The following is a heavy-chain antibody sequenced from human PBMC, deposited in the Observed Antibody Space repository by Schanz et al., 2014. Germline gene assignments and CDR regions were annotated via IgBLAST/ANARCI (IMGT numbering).Heavy chain of an antibody. CDR2: FDAHDGRA. D-gene: IGHD1-1*01. V-gene: IGHV3-23*04. CDR3: ARGRVLES. J-gene: IGHJ5*02. CDR1: GFTLSNYA. Sequence: EVQLAESGGGLVQPGGSLRLSCAASGFTLSNYAMSWVRQAPGKGLEWVSGFDAHDGRAYYADSAKGRFTISRDNAKNSLFLQMNSLRPEDTAVYYCARGRVLESWGQGTLVTVSS.